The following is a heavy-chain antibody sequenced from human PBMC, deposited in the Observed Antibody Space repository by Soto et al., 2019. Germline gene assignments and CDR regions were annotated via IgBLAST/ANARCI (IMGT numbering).Heavy chain of an antibody. CDR1: GYTSTGYV. Sequence: QVQLVQSGAEVKKPGASVKISCEASGYTSTGYVMHWVRQAPGQRPEWMGWISTGTGNTRSSQRFQGRVTFTEDASARTFYMGLSSLAFEDTAVYYCAREGINAGIRPWGDAFDIWGQGTMVTVSS. V-gene: IGHV1-3*04. CDR3: AREGINAGIRPWGDAFDI. CDR2: ISTGTGNT. J-gene: IGHJ3*02. D-gene: IGHD3-10*01.